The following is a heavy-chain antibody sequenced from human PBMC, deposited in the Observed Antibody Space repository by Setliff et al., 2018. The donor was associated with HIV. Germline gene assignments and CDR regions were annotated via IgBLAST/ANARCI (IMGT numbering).Heavy chain of an antibody. Sequence: PSETLSLNCAVSGGSISSHYWSWIRQPPGKGLEWIGHIYTSGSTNYNPSLKSRVTMSVGTSKNQFSLKLSSVTAADTAVYYCARCYYNFWSGYPLDYMDVWGKGTTVTVSS. J-gene: IGHJ6*03. CDR2: IYTSGST. D-gene: IGHD3-3*01. CDR1: GGSISSHY. V-gene: IGHV4-4*08. CDR3: ARCYYNFWSGYPLDYMDV.